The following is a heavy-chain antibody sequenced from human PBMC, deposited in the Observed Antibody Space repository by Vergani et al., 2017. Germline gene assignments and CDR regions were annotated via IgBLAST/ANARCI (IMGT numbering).Heavy chain of an antibody. D-gene: IGHD2-2*01. CDR1: GYTFTSYY. CDR2: INPSGGST. CDR3: ARDSRYCSSTSCYVGRDWFDP. Sequence: QVQLVQSGAEVKNPGASVKVSCKASGYTFTSYYMHWVRQAPGQGLEWKGIINPSGGSTSYAQKFQGRVTMTRDTSTSPVYMELGSLRSEDTAVYYCARDSRYCSSTSCYVGRDWFDPWGQGTLVTVSS. J-gene: IGHJ5*02. V-gene: IGHV1-46*01.